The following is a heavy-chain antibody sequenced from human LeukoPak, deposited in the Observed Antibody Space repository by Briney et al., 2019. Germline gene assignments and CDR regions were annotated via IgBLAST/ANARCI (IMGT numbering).Heavy chain of an antibody. J-gene: IGHJ6*04. D-gene: IGHD2-2*01. V-gene: IGHV6-1*01. CDR2: TYYRSKWYN. Sequence: SQTVSLTCANSGDSVSSNSAAWNWIRQSPSRGLEWLGRTYYRSKWYNDYAVSVKSRITINPGTSKNQFSLQLNSVTPEDTAVYYCARDLNVVVPARLRYGMDVWGKGTTVTVSS. CDR3: ARDLNVVVPARLRYGMDV. CDR1: GDSVSSNSAA.